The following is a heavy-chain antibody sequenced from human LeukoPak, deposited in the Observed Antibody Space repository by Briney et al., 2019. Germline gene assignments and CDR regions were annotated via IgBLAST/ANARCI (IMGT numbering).Heavy chain of an antibody. V-gene: IGHV3-21*01. CDR2: ISSRSSYI. CDR1: GFTFSTHT. J-gene: IGHJ4*02. CDR3: VRKTATEEVYFDN. Sequence: PGGTLRLSCAASGFTFSTHTMNWVRQAPGKGLEWVSCISSRSSYIFYADSVRGRFIISRDNAKDSLYLQMNSLRPEDTAKYFCVRKTATEEVYFDNWGQGTPVTVSS.